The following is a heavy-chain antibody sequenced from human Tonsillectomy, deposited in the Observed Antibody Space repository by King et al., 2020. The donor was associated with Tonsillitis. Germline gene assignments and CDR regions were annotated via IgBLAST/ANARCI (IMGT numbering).Heavy chain of an antibody. D-gene: IGHD3-3*01. J-gene: IGHJ4*02. CDR1: GFSFSDYY. CDR3: ASPLEDFDFWSSYAY. V-gene: IGHV3-11*01. CDR2: ISGSGRSI. Sequence: VQLVESGGGLVKPGGSLRLSCAASGFSFSDYYVNWIRQAPGKGLEWVSYISGSGRSINYADSVRGRFTISRDNAKNSVYLQINSMRAEDTAVYYCASPLEDFDFWSSYAYWGQGTLVTVSS.